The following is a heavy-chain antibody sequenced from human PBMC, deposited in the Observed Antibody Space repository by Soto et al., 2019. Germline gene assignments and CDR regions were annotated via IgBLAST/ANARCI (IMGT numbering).Heavy chain of an antibody. CDR1: GGTFSSYA. CDR2: IIPIFGTA. D-gene: IGHD3-22*01. J-gene: IGHJ4*02. CDR3: ASPSSRRNYYDSSGHLDY. V-gene: IGHV1-69*13. Sequence: SVKVSCKASGGTFSSYAISWVRQAPGQGLEWMGGIIPIFGTANYAQKFQGRVTITADESTSTAYMELSSLRSEDTAVYYCASPSSRRNYYDSSGHLDYWGQGXLVTVHS.